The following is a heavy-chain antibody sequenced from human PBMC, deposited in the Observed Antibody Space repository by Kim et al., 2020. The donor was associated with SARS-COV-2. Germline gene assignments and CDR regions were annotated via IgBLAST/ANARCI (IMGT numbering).Heavy chain of an antibody. Sequence: GGSLRLSCAASGFTFGDYYMSWIRQAPGKGLEWVSYISSSAINMYYADSVKGRFTISRDNAKNSLYLQVNSLRAEDTAVYYCARVQWNWNSLATYYYYCMDVWGKGTTVTVSS. CDR2: ISSSAINM. D-gene: IGHD1-7*01. J-gene: IGHJ6*03. CDR3: ARVQWNWNSLATYYYYCMDV. CDR1: GFTFGDYY. V-gene: IGHV3-11*01.